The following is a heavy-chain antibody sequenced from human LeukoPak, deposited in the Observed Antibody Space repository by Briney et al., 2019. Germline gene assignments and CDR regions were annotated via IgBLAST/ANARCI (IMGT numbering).Heavy chain of an antibody. Sequence: SETLSLTCTVSGGSISSYYWSWIRQPAGKGLEWIGRIYTSGSTNYNPSLKSRATISADTSKNQFSLKLTSVTAADTAVYYCARDRSSGWYLFDYWGQGTLVTVSS. CDR1: GGSISSYY. V-gene: IGHV4-4*07. CDR2: IYTSGST. J-gene: IGHJ4*02. D-gene: IGHD6-19*01. CDR3: ARDRSSGWYLFDY.